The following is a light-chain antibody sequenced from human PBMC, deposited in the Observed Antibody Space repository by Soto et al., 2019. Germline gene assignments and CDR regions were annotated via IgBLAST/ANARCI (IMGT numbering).Light chain of an antibody. CDR3: QQRSNWPPT. Sequence: EIVLTQSPATLSLSPGERATLSCRASQSVSSYLTWYQQKPGQAPRLLIYDASNRATGIPARFSGSGSGTDFTLTIRRLEPEAFAVYYCQQRSNWPPTFGQGTRLEIK. CDR2: DAS. CDR1: QSVSSY. J-gene: IGKJ5*01. V-gene: IGKV3-11*01.